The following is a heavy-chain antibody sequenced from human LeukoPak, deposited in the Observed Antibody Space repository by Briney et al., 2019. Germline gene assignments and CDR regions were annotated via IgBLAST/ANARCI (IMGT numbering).Heavy chain of an antibody. J-gene: IGHJ6*03. D-gene: IGHD3-22*01. CDR1: GGSISSGYY. V-gene: IGHV4-38-2*02. Sequence: SETLSLTCTVSGGSISSGYYWGWIRQPPGKGLEWIGSIYHSGSTYYNPSLKSRVTISVDTSKNQFSLKLSSVTAADTAVYYCARALDYYDSSGYYSYYYYMDVWGKGTTVTVSS. CDR3: ARALDYYDSSGYYSYYYYMDV. CDR2: IYHSGST.